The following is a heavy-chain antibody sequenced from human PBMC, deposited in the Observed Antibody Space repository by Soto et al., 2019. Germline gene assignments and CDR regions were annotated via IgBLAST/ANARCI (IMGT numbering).Heavy chain of an antibody. CDR3: ARGSIAARATHPLNYYYYYMDV. CDR1: GFTVSSKY. D-gene: IGHD6-6*01. V-gene: IGHV3-66*01. J-gene: IGHJ6*03. Sequence: GGSLRLSCAASGFTVSSKYMSWVRQAPGKGLEWVSLIQSGGPTYYADSVKGRFTISRDNSKNTLYLQMNSLRAEDTAVYYCARGSIAARATHPLNYYYYYMDVWGKGTTVTVSS. CDR2: IQSGGPT.